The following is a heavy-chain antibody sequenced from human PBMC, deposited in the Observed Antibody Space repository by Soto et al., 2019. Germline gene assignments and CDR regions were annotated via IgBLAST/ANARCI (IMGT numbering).Heavy chain of an antibody. CDR3: ARDRARGNLKKYYYYGMDV. CDR2: IIPIFGTA. CDR1: GGTFSSYA. D-gene: IGHD3-10*01. J-gene: IGHJ6*01. V-gene: IGHV1-69*13. Sequence: GASVKVSCKASGGTFSSYAISWVRQAPGQGLEWMGGIIPIFGTANYAQKFQGRVTITADESTSTAYMELSSLRSEDTAVYYCARDRARGNLKKYYYYGMDVCGQGPSVTVP.